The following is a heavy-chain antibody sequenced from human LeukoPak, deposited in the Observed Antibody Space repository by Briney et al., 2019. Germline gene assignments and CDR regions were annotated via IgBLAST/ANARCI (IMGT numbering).Heavy chain of an antibody. CDR3: AHRFLLSGYYGIFDY. D-gene: IGHD3-3*01. V-gene: IGHV2-5*02. Sequence: SGPPLVKPTQTLTLTCAFSGFSLSTSGVGVGWIRQPPGKALEWLALIYWDDDKRYTPSLVGRLPITKDTSANQVVLTVTNMDPVDTATYYCAHRFLLSGYYGIFDYWGQGPLVTVSS. CDR2: IYWDDDK. J-gene: IGHJ4*02. CDR1: GFSLSTSGVG.